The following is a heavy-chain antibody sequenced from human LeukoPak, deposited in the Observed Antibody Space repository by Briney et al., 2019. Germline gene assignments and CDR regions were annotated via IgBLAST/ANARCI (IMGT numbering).Heavy chain of an antibody. Sequence: GGSVRLSCAASGFSFSDYGMHWVRQAPGKGLEWVSAISGSGGSTYYADSVKGRFTISRDNAKNSLYLQMNSLRAEDTAVYYCARVEDYDILTGFDYWGQGTLVTVSS. V-gene: IGHV3-21*01. CDR3: ARVEDYDILTGFDY. CDR1: GFSFSDYG. CDR2: ISGSGGST. D-gene: IGHD3-9*01. J-gene: IGHJ4*02.